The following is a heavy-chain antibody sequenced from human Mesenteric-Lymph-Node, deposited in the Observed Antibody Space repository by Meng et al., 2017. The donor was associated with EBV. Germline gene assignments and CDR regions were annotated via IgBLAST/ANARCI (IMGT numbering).Heavy chain of an antibody. CDR3: ARVSGPYYSPWFDP. Sequence: QESVPGLVKPSESLSLPFTFSDDAVIHTRCYWSWLRQPPVRGLEWIGYVFNSGSTNYNPSLRSRATISVDTSRNQFSLTLNSVPAADTAVYYCARVSGPYYSPWFDPWGQGSLVTVSS. CDR2: VFNSGST. V-gene: IGHV4-61*01. D-gene: IGHD2/OR15-2a*01. CDR1: DDAVIHTRCY. J-gene: IGHJ5*02.